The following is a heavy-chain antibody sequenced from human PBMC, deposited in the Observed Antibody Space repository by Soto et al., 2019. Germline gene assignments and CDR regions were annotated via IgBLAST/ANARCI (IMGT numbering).Heavy chain of an antibody. CDR1: GYTFTSYY. Sequence: QVQLVQSGAEVKKPGASVKVSCKASGYTFTSYYMHWVRQAPGQGLEWMGIIYPSGGSTSYAQKFRGRVTMTTDTSTSTVYMELSSLRSEDTAVYYCARESTATDYYYSSPVDLWGQGTLVTVSS. V-gene: IGHV1-46*01. CDR2: IYPSGGST. D-gene: IGHD3-22*01. CDR3: ARESTATDYYYSSPVDL. J-gene: IGHJ4*01.